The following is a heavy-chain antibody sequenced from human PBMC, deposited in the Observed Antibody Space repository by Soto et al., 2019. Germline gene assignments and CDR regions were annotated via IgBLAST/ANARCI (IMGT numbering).Heavy chain of an antibody. CDR2: ISGGGSST. Sequence: EVQLLESGGGLVQPGGSLRLSCAASGFTFSSYAMSWVRQAPGKGLEWVSGISGGGSSTYYADSVKGRFTVSRDNSKNTLFLQMNSLRAEDTAVYYCAKVAAFYYYYGMDVWGQGTTVTVSS. D-gene: IGHD6-19*01. CDR3: AKVAAFYYYYGMDV. CDR1: GFTFSSYA. V-gene: IGHV3-23*01. J-gene: IGHJ6*02.